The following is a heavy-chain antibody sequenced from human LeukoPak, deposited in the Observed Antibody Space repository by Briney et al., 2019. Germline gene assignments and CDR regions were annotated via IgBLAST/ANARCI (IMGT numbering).Heavy chain of an antibody. D-gene: IGHD3-10*01. CDR2: IYYSGTT. J-gene: IGHJ6*03. Sequence: SETLSLTSIVSGGSISSSNYYWGWIRQPPGKGLEWIGTIYYSGTTYYNPSLESRVTIFEDTSKNQFSLMLTSVTAADTAVYYCARQISDYYYYYMDVWGKGTTVTVSS. V-gene: IGHV4-39*01. CDR1: GGSISSSNYY. CDR3: ARQISDYYYYYMDV.